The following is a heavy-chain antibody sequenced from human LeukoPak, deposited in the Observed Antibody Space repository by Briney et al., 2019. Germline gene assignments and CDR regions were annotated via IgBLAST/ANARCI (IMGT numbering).Heavy chain of an antibody. J-gene: IGHJ6*03. CDR1: GGSFSGYY. V-gene: IGHV4-34*01. D-gene: IGHD3-22*01. CDR3: ARDLHDSSGYYSRYYYYYYMDV. CDR2: INHSGST. Sequence: PSETLSLTCAVYGGSFSGYYWSWIRQPPGKGLEWIGEINHSGSTNYNPSLKSRVTISVDTSKNQFSLKLSSVTAADTAVYYCARDLHDSSGYYSRYYYYYYMDVWGKGTTVTISS.